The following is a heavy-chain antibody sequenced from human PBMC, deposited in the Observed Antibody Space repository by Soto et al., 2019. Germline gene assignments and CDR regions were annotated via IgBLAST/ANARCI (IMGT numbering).Heavy chain of an antibody. V-gene: IGHV4-34*01. D-gene: IGHD1-1*01. CDR2: INHSGST. Sequence: QVQLQQWGAGLLKPSETLSLTCAVFGGSFSGYYWSWIRQPPGKGLEWIGEINHSGSTNYNPSLKSRVTISVDTSKNQVALKVTTVTAADTAVYYCARGRSQPGMEDNWGQGNLVTVSS. CDR1: GGSFSGYY. J-gene: IGHJ4*02. CDR3: ARGRSQPGMEDN.